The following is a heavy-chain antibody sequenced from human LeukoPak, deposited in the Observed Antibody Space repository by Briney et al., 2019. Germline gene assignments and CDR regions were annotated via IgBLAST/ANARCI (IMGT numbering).Heavy chain of an antibody. CDR1: GFPFDRYW. Sequence: GGSLGLSCVASGFPFDRYWMSWVRQAPGKGLEWVANIKHDGSEKNFVDSVKGRFTISRDNAENSLFLQMNSLRADDTAVYFCARQPIYEAYFDSWGQGTLVTVSS. V-gene: IGHV3-7*01. CDR3: ARQPIYEAYFDS. J-gene: IGHJ4*02. D-gene: IGHD3-16*01. CDR2: IKHDGSEK.